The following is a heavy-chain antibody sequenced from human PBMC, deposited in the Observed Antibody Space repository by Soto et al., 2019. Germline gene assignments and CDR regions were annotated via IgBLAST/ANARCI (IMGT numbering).Heavy chain of an antibody. Sequence: QVQLQQSGPGLVKPSGTLSLTCAVSGGSISRSNWWSWVRQPPGKGLEWIGEIYHSGSTNYNPSLKSRGTISVDKSKNQFSLKLSSVTAADTAVYYCARGIAAAAWFDPWGQGTLVTVSS. CDR3: ARGIAAAAWFDP. J-gene: IGHJ5*02. CDR2: IYHSGST. D-gene: IGHD6-13*01. CDR1: GGSISRSNW. V-gene: IGHV4-4*02.